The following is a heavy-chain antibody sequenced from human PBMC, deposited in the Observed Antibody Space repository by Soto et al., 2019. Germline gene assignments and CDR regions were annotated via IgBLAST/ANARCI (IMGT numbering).Heavy chain of an antibody. CDR1: GFTFTNYW. CDR2: IDQGGGEK. CDR3: ARGGNWFQA. Sequence: EVQLVESGGALVQPGGSLRLSCAASGFTFTNYWMAWVRQAPGKGLEWVAHIDQGGGEKYYVDSVKGRFTISRDNAKNSLYLQMNSLRAEDTDLYYFARGGNWFQARGQGTLVTVSS. J-gene: IGHJ5*02. V-gene: IGHV3-7*05. D-gene: IGHD3-10*01.